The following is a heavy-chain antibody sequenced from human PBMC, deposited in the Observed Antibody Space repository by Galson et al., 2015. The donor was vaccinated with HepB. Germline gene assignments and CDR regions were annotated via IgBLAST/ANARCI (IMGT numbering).Heavy chain of an antibody. Sequence: SLRLSCAASGFNFNIYGMNWVRQAPGKGLEWVSSISSSPIYTYYADSVRGRFTISRDNAKKSLFLQMNSLRAEDTAVYYCARDYRPDFGSGTYYPNWFDPWGQGTLVTVSS. J-gene: IGHJ5*02. CDR3: ARDYRPDFGSGTYYPNWFDP. CDR2: ISSSPIYT. CDR1: GFNFNIYG. D-gene: IGHD3-10*01. V-gene: IGHV3-21*01.